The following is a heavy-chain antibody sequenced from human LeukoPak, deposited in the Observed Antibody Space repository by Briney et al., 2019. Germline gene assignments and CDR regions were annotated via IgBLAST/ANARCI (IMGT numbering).Heavy chain of an antibody. J-gene: IGHJ5*02. CDR3: ARDHNKPDYGDYGFRYNWFDP. V-gene: IGHV1-69*05. Sequence: ASVKVSCKASGYTFTSYGISWVRQAPGQGLEWMGGIIPIFGTANYAQKFQGRVTITTDESTGTAYMELSSLRSEDTAVYYCARDHNKPDYGDYGFRYNWFDPWGQGTLVTVSS. CDR1: GYTFTSYG. D-gene: IGHD4-17*01. CDR2: IIPIFGTA.